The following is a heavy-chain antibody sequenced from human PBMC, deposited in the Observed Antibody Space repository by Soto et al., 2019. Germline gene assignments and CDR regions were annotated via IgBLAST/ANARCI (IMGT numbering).Heavy chain of an antibody. V-gene: IGHV1-69*04. CDR3: ARDLVTGTTGDAFDI. CDR2: IIPIFGIA. J-gene: IGHJ3*02. D-gene: IGHD1-20*01. Sequence: ASVKVSCKASGGTFSSYTISWVRQAPGQGLEWMGRIIPIFGIANYAQKFQGRVTITADKSTSTAYMELSSLRSEDTAVYYCARDLVTGTTGDAFDIWGQGTMVTVSS. CDR1: GGTFSSYT.